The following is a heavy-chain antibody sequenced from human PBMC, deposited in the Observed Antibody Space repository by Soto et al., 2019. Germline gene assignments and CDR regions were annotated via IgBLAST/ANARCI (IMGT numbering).Heavy chain of an antibody. J-gene: IGHJ6*02. D-gene: IGHD2-2*01. CDR2: IYYSGST. Sequence: SETLSLTCTVSGGSISSYYWSWIRQPPGKGLEWIGYIYYSGSTNYNPSLKSRVTISVDTSKNQFSLKLGSVTAADTAVYYCARSAPGRYCSSTSCYAGGRYYYYGMDVWGQGTTVTVSS. CDR3: ARSAPGRYCSSTSCYAGGRYYYYGMDV. V-gene: IGHV4-59*01. CDR1: GGSISSYY.